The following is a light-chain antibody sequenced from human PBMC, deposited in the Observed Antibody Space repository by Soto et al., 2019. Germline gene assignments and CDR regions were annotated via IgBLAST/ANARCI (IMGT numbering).Light chain of an antibody. V-gene: IGKV3-20*01. CDR1: QSVRSSY. CDR3: QQYGSSPLT. J-gene: IGKJ4*01. CDR2: AAS. Sequence: EIVLTQSPGTLSLSTGESATLSCRASQSVRSSYLAWYQQTRGQAPSLLIYAASSRATGTPDMCSSSASGKYITLTSSRLEPEVVAVYYWQQYGSSPLTFGGGTKVEIK.